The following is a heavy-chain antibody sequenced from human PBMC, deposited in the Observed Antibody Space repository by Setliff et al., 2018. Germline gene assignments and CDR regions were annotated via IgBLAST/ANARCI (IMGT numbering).Heavy chain of an antibody. CDR3: AKDISQYYYYGMDV. Sequence: GESLKISCVASGFTFDDYAMHWVRQAPGKGLEWVSLISWDGGSTYYADSVKGRFTISRDNSKNSLYLQMNSLRAEDTALYYCAKDISQYYYYGMDVWGQGTTVTVSS. CDR2: ISWDGGST. V-gene: IGHV3-43D*04. J-gene: IGHJ6*02. CDR1: GFTFDDYA.